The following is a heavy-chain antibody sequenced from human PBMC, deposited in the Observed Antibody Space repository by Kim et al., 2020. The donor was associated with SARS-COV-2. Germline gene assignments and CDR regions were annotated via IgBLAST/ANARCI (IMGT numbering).Heavy chain of an antibody. CDR3: ASWGIAAGLTGADYYYGMDV. D-gene: IGHD6-13*01. CDR2: IYYSGST. V-gene: IGHV4-59*08. J-gene: IGHJ6*02. CDR1: GGSISSYY. Sequence: SETLSLTCTVSGGSISSYYWSWIRQPPGKGLEWIGYIYYSGSTNYNPSLKSRVTISVDTSKNQFSLKLSSVTAADTAVYYCASWGIAAGLTGADYYYGMDVWGQGTTVTVSS.